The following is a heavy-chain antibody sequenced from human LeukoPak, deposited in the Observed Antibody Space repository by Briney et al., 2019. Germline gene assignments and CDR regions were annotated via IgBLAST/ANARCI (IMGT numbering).Heavy chain of an antibody. CDR3: ARSTIFGVGNYYYYYMDV. V-gene: IGHV4-39*07. D-gene: IGHD3-3*01. CDR2: IYYSGST. J-gene: IGHJ6*03. Sequence: SETLSLTCTVSGGSISSSSYYWGCIRQPPGKGLEWIGSIYYSGSTYYNPSLKSRVTISVDTSKNQFSLKLSSVTAADTAVYYCARSTIFGVGNYYYYYMDVWGKGTTVTVSS. CDR1: GGSISSSSYY.